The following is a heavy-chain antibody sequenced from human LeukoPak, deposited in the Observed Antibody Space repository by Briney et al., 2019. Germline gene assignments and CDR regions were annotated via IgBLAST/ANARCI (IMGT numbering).Heavy chain of an antibody. CDR1: GGSVSSGSYY. CDR3: ARGPRITIFGVVQIEGKGAFDI. V-gene: IGHV4-39*07. J-gene: IGHJ3*02. CDR2: INHSGST. Sequence: SETLSLTCTVSGGSVSSGSYYWSWIRQPPGKGLEWIGEINHSGSTNYNPSLKSRVTISVDTSKNQFSLKLSSVTAADTAVYYCARGPRITIFGVVQIEGKGAFDIWGQGTMVTVSS. D-gene: IGHD3-3*01.